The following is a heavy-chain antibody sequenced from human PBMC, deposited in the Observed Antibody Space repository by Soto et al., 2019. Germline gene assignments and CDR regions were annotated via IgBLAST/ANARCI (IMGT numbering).Heavy chain of an antibody. J-gene: IGHJ4*02. Sequence: ASVKVSCKASGYTFTSYGISWVRQAPGQGLEWMGWISAYNGNTNYAQKLQGRVTMTTDTSTSTAYMELRSLRSDDTAVYYCASRYLEYCTSATCSAPYDYWGQGTLVTVSS. CDR2: ISAYNGNT. CDR3: ASRYLEYCTSATCSAPYDY. CDR1: GYTFTSYG. D-gene: IGHD2-2*01. V-gene: IGHV1-18*01.